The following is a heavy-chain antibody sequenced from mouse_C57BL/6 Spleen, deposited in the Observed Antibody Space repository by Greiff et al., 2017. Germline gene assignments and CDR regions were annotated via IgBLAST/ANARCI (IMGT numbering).Heavy chain of an antibody. V-gene: IGHV1-69*01. J-gene: IGHJ4*01. CDR1: GYTFTSYW. Sequence: VQLQQPGAELVMPGASVKLSCKASGYTFTSYWMHWVKQRPGQGLEWIGEIDPSDSYTNYNQKFKGKSTLTVDKSSSTAYMQRSSLTSEDSAVYYCASRGDYDGGAMDYWGQGTSVTVSS. CDR3: ASRGDYDGGAMDY. CDR2: IDPSDSYT. D-gene: IGHD2-4*01.